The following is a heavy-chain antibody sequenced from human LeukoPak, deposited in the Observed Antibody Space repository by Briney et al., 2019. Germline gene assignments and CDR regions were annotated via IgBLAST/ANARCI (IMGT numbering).Heavy chain of an antibody. V-gene: IGHV3-33*01. J-gene: IGHJ5*02. Sequence: PGGSLRLSCAASGFTFSSYGMHWVRQAPGKGLEWVAVIWYDGSNKYYADSVKGRFTISRDNSKNTLYLQMNSLRAEDTAVYYCARERLVAAAGTRWFDPRGQGTLVTASS. CDR2: IWYDGSNK. CDR1: GFTFSSYG. CDR3: ARERLVAAAGTRWFDP. D-gene: IGHD6-13*01.